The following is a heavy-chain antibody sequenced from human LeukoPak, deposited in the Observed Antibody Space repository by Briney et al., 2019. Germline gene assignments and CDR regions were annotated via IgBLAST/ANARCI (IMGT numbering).Heavy chain of an antibody. Sequence: GGSLRLSCAASGFTFDDYAMHWVRQAPGKGLEWVSGISWNSGSIGYADSVKGRFTISRDNAKNSLYLQMNSLRAEDTALYYCARDKIVGATNFDNWGQGTLVTVSS. CDR1: GFTFDDYA. V-gene: IGHV3-9*01. J-gene: IGHJ4*02. CDR3: ARDKIVGATNFDN. CDR2: ISWNSGSI. D-gene: IGHD1-26*01.